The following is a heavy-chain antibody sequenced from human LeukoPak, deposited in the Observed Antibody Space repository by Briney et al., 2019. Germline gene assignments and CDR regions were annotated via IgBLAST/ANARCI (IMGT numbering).Heavy chain of an antibody. Sequence: SETLSLTCTVSGGSISSYYWSWIRQPPGKGLEWIGYIYYSGSTNYNPSLKSRVTISVDTSKNQFSLKLSSVTAADTAVYYCARDFGSSWPEGGSNWFDPWGQGTLVTVSS. CDR2: IYYSGST. CDR1: GGSISSYY. D-gene: IGHD6-13*01. CDR3: ARDFGSSWPEGGSNWFDP. V-gene: IGHV4-59*01. J-gene: IGHJ5*02.